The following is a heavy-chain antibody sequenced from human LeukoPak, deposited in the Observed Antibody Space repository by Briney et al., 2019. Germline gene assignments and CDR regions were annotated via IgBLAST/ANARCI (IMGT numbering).Heavy chain of an antibody. CDR3: AIGGDSTTSCYRCFDY. J-gene: IGHJ4*02. CDR1: GYRFTNCW. CDR2: IYPDDSDT. D-gene: IGHD2-2*02. V-gene: IGHV5-51*01. Sequence: GESLKISCKGSGYRFTNCWIGWVRQMPGKGLEWMGLIYPDDSDTRYSPSFQGQVTISADKSISTAYLQWSSLKASDTAMYYCAIGGDSTTSCYRCFDYWGQGTLVTVSS.